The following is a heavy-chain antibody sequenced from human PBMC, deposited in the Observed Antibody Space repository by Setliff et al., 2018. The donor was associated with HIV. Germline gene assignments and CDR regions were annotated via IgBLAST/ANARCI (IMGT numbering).Heavy chain of an antibody. CDR3: AKGAGFYGDYTFDY. CDR1: GASITSHY. CDR2: IYSTGST. Sequence: SETLSLTCTVSGASITSHYWSWIRQSPGRELEWIGYIYSTGSTNYNPSLQGRVSISMDASKNKFSLQVTSVTSADTAVYYCAKGAGFYGDYTFDYWGQGNLVTVSS. D-gene: IGHD4-17*01. J-gene: IGHJ4*02. V-gene: IGHV4-59*11.